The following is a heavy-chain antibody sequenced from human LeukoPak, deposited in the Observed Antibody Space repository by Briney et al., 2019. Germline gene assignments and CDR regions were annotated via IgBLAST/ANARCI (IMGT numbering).Heavy chain of an antibody. CDR2: ISSSSSYI. V-gene: IGHV3-21*01. D-gene: IGHD3-22*01. CDR3: ARDSYYYDSSGYYNDAFDI. J-gene: IGHJ3*02. Sequence: GGSLRLSCAASGFTFSSYSMNWVRQAPGKGLEWVSSISSSSSYIYHADSVKGRFTISRDNAKNSLYLQMNSLRAEDTAVYYCARDSYYYDSSGYYNDAFDIWGQGTMVTVSS. CDR1: GFTFSSYS.